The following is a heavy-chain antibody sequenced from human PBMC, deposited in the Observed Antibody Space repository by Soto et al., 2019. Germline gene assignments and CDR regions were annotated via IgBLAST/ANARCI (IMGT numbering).Heavy chain of an antibody. V-gene: IGHV3-7*05. Sequence: GGSLRLSCAASGFTLRFYWMSWVRQAPGKGLEWVANINQDEIEKHYVDSVKGRFTISRDNAKNSLYLQMNSLRAEDTAVYFCARESGAGKYADYWGQGTLVTVSS. CDR3: ARESGAGKYADY. D-gene: IGHD3-10*01. CDR1: GFTLRFYW. CDR2: INQDEIEK. J-gene: IGHJ4*02.